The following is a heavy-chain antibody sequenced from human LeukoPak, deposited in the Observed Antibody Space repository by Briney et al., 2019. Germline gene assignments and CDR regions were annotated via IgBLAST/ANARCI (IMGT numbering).Heavy chain of an antibody. CDR3: ASGGYSFFY. Sequence: GGSLRLSCAASGFSFSSYWMNWVRQAPGKGLEWVANIKQDGSEKYYVDSVKGRFTISRDNAKNSLYLQMNSLRAEDTAVYYCASGGYSFFYWGQGTLVTVSP. CDR1: GFSFSSYW. V-gene: IGHV3-7*03. J-gene: IGHJ4*02. CDR2: IKQDGSEK. D-gene: IGHD5-18*01.